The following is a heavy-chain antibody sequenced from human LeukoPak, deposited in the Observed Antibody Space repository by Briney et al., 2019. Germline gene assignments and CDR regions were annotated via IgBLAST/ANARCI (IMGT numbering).Heavy chain of an antibody. D-gene: IGHD2-8*01. J-gene: IGHJ2*01. CDR2: IYTSGST. CDR1: GGSISSYY. Sequence: SETLSLTCTVSGGSISSYYWSWIRQPAGKGLEWIGRIYTSGSTNYNTSLKSRVTMSVDTSKNQFSLKLSSVTAADTAVYYCARDYEYCTNGVCYTWYFDLWGRGTLVTVSS. CDR3: ARDYEYCTNGVCYTWYFDL. V-gene: IGHV4-4*07.